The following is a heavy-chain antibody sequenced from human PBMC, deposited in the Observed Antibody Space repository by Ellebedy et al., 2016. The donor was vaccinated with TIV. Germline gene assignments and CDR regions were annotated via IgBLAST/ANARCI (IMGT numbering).Heavy chain of an antibody. CDR2: INSRNSSI. Sequence: GESLKISCVASGFTYDAYALNWVRQAPGKGLEWVSYINSRNSSISYADSVKGRFTISRDNAKNSLYLQMNSLRAEDTAVYYCARELYLFTIFGVVIPTQDYYYGMDVWGQGTTVTVSS. D-gene: IGHD3-3*01. CDR3: ARELYLFTIFGVVIPTQDYYYGMDV. V-gene: IGHV3-48*01. J-gene: IGHJ6*02. CDR1: GFTYDAYA.